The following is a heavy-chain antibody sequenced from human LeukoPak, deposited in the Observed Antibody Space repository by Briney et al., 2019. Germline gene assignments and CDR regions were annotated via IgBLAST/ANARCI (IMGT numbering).Heavy chain of an antibody. V-gene: IGHV1-2*02. J-gene: IGHJ4*02. CDR3: ARGWDYDSSGYYY. Sequence: VASVKVSCKASGYTFTGYYMHWVRQAPGQGLEWMGWINPNSGGTNYAQKLQGRVTMTTDTSTSTAYMELRSLRSDDTAVYYCARGWDYDSSGYYYWGQGTLVTVSS. D-gene: IGHD3-22*01. CDR1: GYTFTGYY. CDR2: INPNSGGT.